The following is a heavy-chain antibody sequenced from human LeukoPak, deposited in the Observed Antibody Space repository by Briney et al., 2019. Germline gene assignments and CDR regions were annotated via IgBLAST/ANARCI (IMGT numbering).Heavy chain of an antibody. D-gene: IGHD3-3*01. CDR3: ARRALYYDFWSGHSDY. V-gene: IGHV4-34*01. J-gene: IGHJ4*02. CDR1: GGSFSGYY. CDR2: INHSGST. Sequence: PSETLSLTCAVYGGSFSGYYWSWIRQPPVKGLEWIGEINHSGSTNYNPSLKSRVTISVDTSKNQFSLKLSSVTAADTAVYYCARRALYYDFWSGHSDYWGQGTLVTVSS.